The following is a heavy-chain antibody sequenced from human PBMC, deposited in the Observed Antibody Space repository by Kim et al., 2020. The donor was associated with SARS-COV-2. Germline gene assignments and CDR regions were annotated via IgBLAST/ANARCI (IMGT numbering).Heavy chain of an antibody. J-gene: IGHJ3*02. CDR1: GGSISSYY. Sequence: SETLSLTCTVSGGSISSYYWSWIRQPPGKGLEWIGYIYYSGSTNYNPSLKSRVTISVDTSKNQFSLKLSSVTAADTAVYYCARESNHDFWSGYFNGAFD. V-gene: IGHV4-59*01. D-gene: IGHD3-3*01. CDR3: ARESNHDFWSGYFNGAFD. CDR2: IYYSGST.